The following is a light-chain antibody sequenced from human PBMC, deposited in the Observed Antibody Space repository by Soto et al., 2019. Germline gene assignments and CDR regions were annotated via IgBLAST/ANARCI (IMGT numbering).Light chain of an antibody. Sequence: PVLTQPASVSGSPGQSITFSCTGSSDDIGNFNLVSWYQQYPGKAPKLILYEVNKRPLGVSDRFSGSKSGNTASLTISGLQAEDEADYHCCSYAGSRWVFGGGTKVTVL. CDR1: SDDIGNFNL. CDR3: CSYAGSRWV. J-gene: IGLJ3*02. CDR2: EVN. V-gene: IGLV2-23*02.